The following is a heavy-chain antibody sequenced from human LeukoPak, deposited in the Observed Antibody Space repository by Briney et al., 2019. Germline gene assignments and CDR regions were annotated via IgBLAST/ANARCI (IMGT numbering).Heavy chain of an antibody. CDR1: GFTFSSYS. J-gene: IGHJ6*02. Sequence: GGSLRLSCAASGFTFSSYSMNWVRQAPGKGLEWVSSISSSSSYIYYADSVKGRFTISRDNAKNSLYLQMNSLRAEDTAVYYCARPRGYSSSSREFRYYYYGMDVWGQGTTVTVSS. D-gene: IGHD6-6*01. CDR3: ARPRGYSSSSREFRYYYYGMDV. V-gene: IGHV3-21*01. CDR2: ISSSSSYI.